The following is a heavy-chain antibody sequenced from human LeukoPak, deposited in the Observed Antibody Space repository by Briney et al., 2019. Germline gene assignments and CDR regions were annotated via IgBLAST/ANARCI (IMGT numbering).Heavy chain of an antibody. Sequence: SETLSLTCTVSGGSISSYYWSWIRQPAGKGLEWIGRIYTGGSTNYNPSLKSRVTMSVDTSKNQFSLKLSSVTAADTAVYYCARDHPAPDAFDIWGQGTMVTVSS. J-gene: IGHJ3*02. D-gene: IGHD2-2*01. CDR1: GGSISSYY. V-gene: IGHV4-4*07. CDR3: ARDHPAPDAFDI. CDR2: IYTGGST.